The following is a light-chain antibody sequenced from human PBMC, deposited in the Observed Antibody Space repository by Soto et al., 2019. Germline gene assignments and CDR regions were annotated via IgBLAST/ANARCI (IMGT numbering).Light chain of an antibody. CDR1: SSDVGAYKY. CDR3: TSYGRNGNLV. CDR2: EVT. Sequence: QSALTQPPSASGSPGQSVTISCTGTSSDVGAYKYVSWYQQYPGKAPKLMIYEVTKRPSGVPDRFSGSKSGNTASLTVSGPQAEDEADYYCTSYGRNGNLVFGGGTKVTVL. J-gene: IGLJ3*02. V-gene: IGLV2-8*01.